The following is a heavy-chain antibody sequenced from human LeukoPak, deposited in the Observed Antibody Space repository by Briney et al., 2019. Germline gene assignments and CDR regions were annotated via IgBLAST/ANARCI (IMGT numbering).Heavy chain of an antibody. J-gene: IGHJ4*02. Sequence: SETLSLTCTVSGGSISSYYWSWIRQPPGKGLEWIGYIYYSGSTNYNPSLKSRVTISVDTSKNQFSLKLSSVTAADTAVYYCARSGYNLVIDYWGQGTLVTVSS. CDR2: IYYSGST. D-gene: IGHD1-1*01. CDR3: ARSGYNLVIDY. CDR1: GGSISSYY. V-gene: IGHV4-59*08.